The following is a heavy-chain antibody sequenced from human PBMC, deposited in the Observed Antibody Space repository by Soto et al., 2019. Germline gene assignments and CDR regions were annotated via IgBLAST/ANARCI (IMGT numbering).Heavy chain of an antibody. CDR2: FYPAGST. Sequence: PGGSLRLSCAASGFSVGSNYMNWVRQAPGKGLEWVSVFYPAGSTYYADSVKGRFTISRDNTKNTLYLQMNSLRAEDTAVYYCARERLVASNWFFDIWGRGTLVTVSS. CDR1: GFSVGSNY. CDR3: ARERLVASNWFFDI. J-gene: IGHJ2*01. V-gene: IGHV3-53*01. D-gene: IGHD2-8*02.